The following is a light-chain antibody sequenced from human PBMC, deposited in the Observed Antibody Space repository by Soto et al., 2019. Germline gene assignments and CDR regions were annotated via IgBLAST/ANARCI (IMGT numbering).Light chain of an antibody. CDR2: DTS. Sequence: EIVLTQSPASLSLSPGERATLSCRASQSVSSYLAWYQQKPGQATRLLIYDTSNRATGIPARYSGSGSGTDFTLTISSLEPEDLAVYYCQQRSNWPPLTFGGGNKVEIK. CDR3: QQRSNWPPLT. CDR1: QSVSSY. J-gene: IGKJ4*01. V-gene: IGKV3-11*01.